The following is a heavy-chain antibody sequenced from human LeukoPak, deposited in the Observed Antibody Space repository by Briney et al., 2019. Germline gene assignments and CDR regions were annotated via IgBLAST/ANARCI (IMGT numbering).Heavy chain of an antibody. CDR1: GYTFIHYS. CDR2: ISSTSDYI. V-gene: IGHV3-21*01. D-gene: IGHD3-16*02. Sequence: GGSLRLSCAASGYTFIHYSVNWVRQAPGKGLEWVSSISSTSDYIYYADSVKGRFTISRDNTKSSLYLQMNSLRAEDTAVYYCVSGNDPDSTWENYRLDAFDIWGPGTTVIVSS. CDR3: VSGNDPDSTWENYRLDAFDI. J-gene: IGHJ3*02.